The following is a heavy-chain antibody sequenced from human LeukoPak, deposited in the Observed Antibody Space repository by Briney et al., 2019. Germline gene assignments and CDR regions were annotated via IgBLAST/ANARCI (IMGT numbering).Heavy chain of an antibody. CDR3: ARRNAMDV. CDR2: INRDGSER. CDR1: GFTFSNYW. J-gene: IGHJ6*02. V-gene: IGHV3-7*03. Sequence: GGSLRLSCAASGFTFSNYWMTWVRQAPGKGLEWVANINRDGSERYYVDSVKGRFTISRGDAKSSLYLQMNSLRAEDTAVYYCARRNAMDVWGQGTTVIVFS.